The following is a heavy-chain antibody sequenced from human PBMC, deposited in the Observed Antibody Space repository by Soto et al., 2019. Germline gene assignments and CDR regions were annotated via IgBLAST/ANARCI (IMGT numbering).Heavy chain of an antibody. D-gene: IGHD3-22*01. Sequence: PSETLSLTCTVSGGSISSYYWSWIRQPPGKGPEWIGYIYYTGSTTYNPSLRRRVAITLDTSKKQYSLRLTSVSAADTAVYYCARAWDHDDGSGYFRWFDPWGQGTLVTVSS. J-gene: IGHJ5*02. CDR3: ARAWDHDDGSGYFRWFDP. CDR1: GGSISSYY. V-gene: IGHV4-59*08. CDR2: IYYTGST.